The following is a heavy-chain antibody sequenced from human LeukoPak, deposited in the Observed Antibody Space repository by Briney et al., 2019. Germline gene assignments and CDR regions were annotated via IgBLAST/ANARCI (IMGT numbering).Heavy chain of an antibody. CDR2: ISHGGGKE. J-gene: IGHJ4*02. D-gene: IGHD5-24*01. CDR1: GFTFSIYS. V-gene: IGHV3-30*18. Sequence: PGGSLRLSCAASGFTFSIYSMNWVRQTPGKGLEWVALISHGGGKEHYAESVKGRFTISRDNSRNTVYLQMSSLRSDDTAIYYCAKTLDGFWPQFDFWGQGTLLTVSS. CDR3: AKTLDGFWPQFDF.